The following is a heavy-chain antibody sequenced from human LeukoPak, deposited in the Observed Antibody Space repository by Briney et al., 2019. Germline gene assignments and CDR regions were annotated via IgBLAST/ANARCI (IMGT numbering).Heavy chain of an antibody. V-gene: IGHV4-39*01. CDR2: IYYSGST. D-gene: IGHD3-10*01. CDR3: ARLLWFGELSTSFDY. CDR1: GGSIRSSSYY. Sequence: SETLSLTCTVSGGSIRSSSYYWGWIRQPPGKGVEWIGNIYYSGSTYYNPSFKSRVTISVDTSKNQFSLKMRSVTAADTAVYYCARLLWFGELSTSFDYWGQGTLATVSS. J-gene: IGHJ4*02.